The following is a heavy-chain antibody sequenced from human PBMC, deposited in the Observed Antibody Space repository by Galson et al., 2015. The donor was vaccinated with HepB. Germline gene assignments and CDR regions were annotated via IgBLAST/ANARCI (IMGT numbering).Heavy chain of an antibody. V-gene: IGHV4-4*02. CDR1: GGSISSSNW. CDR3: ARWYYDFWSGYYTPFDY. CDR2: IYHSGST. D-gene: IGHD3-3*01. Sequence: SETLSLTCAVSGGSISSSNWWSWVRQPPRKGLEWIGEIYHSGSTNYNPSLKSRVTISVDKSTNQFSLKLSSVTAADTAVYYCARWYYDFWSGYYTPFDYWGQGTLVTVSS. J-gene: IGHJ4*02.